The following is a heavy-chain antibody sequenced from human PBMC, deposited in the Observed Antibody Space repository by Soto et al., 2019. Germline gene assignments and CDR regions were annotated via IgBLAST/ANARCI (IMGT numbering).Heavy chain of an antibody. CDR3: ARGYSSGWYYYYGMDV. CDR2: INPNSGDT. D-gene: IGHD6-19*01. Sequence: ASVKVSCKASGYTFTGYYMHWVRQAPGQGLEWMGWINPNSGDTNYAQKFQGWVTMTRDTSISTAYMELSRLRSDDTAVYYCARGYSSGWYYYYGMDVWGQGTPVTVSS. CDR1: GYTFTGYY. V-gene: IGHV1-2*04. J-gene: IGHJ6*02.